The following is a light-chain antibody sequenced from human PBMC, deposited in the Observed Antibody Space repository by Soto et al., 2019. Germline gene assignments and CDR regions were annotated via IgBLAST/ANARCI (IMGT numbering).Light chain of an antibody. CDR1: QSVGSN. CDR3: QEYDGAPIT. V-gene: IGKV3-15*01. Sequence: EIVMTQSPATLSVSPGERATVSFRSSQSVGSNLAWYQQKAGQAPSLLIYGASTRATGVPARFSGSGSGTEFTLTIARLEPEDFAVYYCQEYDGAPITFGLGTRLEI. CDR2: GAS. J-gene: IGKJ5*01.